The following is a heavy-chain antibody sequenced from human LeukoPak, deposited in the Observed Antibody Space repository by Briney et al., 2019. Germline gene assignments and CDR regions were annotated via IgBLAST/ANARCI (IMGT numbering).Heavy chain of an antibody. D-gene: IGHD1-26*01. CDR1: GYTFTSYG. J-gene: IGHJ6*03. Sequence: ASVTVSCKASGYTFTSYGISWVRQAPGQGLEWMGWTSAYNGNTNYAQKLQGRVTMTTDTSTSTAYMELRSLRSDDTAVYYCARALNSGSYYYYYYMDVWGKGTTVTVSS. V-gene: IGHV1-18*01. CDR3: ARALNSGSYYYYYYMDV. CDR2: TSAYNGNT.